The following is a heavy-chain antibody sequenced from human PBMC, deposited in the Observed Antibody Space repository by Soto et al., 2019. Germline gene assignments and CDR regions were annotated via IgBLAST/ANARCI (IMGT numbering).Heavy chain of an antibody. V-gene: IGHV4-38-2*02. J-gene: IGHJ4*02. CDR1: GYSISSGYY. CDR2: IYHSGST. CDR3: ARETGPSPDYYASSGSIGGFDY. Sequence: SETLSLTCAVSGYSISSGYYWGWIRQPPGKGLEWIGSIYHSGSTYYNPSLKSRVTISVDTSKNQFSLKLSSVTAADTAVYYCARETGPSPDYYASSGSIGGFDYWGQGTLVTVSS. D-gene: IGHD3-22*01.